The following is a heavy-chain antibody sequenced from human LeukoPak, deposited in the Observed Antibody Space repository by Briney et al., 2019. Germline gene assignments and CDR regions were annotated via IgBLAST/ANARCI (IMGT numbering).Heavy chain of an antibody. J-gene: IGHJ6*03. V-gene: IGHV4-61*01. Sequence: SETLSLTCTVSGYSISSGYYWSWIRQPPGKGLEWIGYIYYSGSTNYNPSLKSRVTISVDTSKNQFSLKLSSVTAADTAVYYCARGGIQVYYYMDVWGKGTTVTVSS. D-gene: IGHD6-13*01. CDR3: ARGGIQVYYYMDV. CDR1: GYSISSGYY. CDR2: IYYSGST.